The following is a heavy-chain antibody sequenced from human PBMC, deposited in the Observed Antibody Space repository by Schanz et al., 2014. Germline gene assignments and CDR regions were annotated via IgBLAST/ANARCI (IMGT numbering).Heavy chain of an antibody. Sequence: EGQLLESGGGLIQPGGSLRLSCEASGFDFNSYSMNWVRQVPGKGLEWLSYIDGKSTTVYYADSVKGRFTVSRDNAKNSLYLQMNSLRAEDTAVYYCAREEGWGIAAAGTKHYYYGMDVWGQGTTVTVSS. J-gene: IGHJ6*02. CDR2: IDGKSTTV. CDR3: AREEGWGIAAAGTKHYYYGMDV. D-gene: IGHD6-13*01. CDR1: GFDFNSYS. V-gene: IGHV3-48*04.